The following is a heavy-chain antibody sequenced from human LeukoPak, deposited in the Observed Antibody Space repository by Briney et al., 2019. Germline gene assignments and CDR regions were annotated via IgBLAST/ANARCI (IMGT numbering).Heavy chain of an antibody. CDR3: AREEEGDYSDYFDY. CDR2: IYYSGST. J-gene: IGHJ4*02. Sequence: SETLSLTCTVSGGSISSHYWSWIRQPPGKGLEWIGYIYYSGSTNYNPSLRSRVTMSVDTSKNQFSLKLSSVTAADTAVYYCAREEEGDYSDYFDYWGQGTLVTASS. CDR1: GGSISSHY. V-gene: IGHV4-59*11. D-gene: IGHD2-15*01.